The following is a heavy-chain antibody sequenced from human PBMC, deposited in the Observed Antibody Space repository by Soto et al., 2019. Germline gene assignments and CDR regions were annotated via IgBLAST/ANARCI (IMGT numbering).Heavy chain of an antibody. CDR1: GFTFDDYA. CDR3: AKDHSSSWNDAFDI. Sequence: PGGSLRLSCAASGFTFDDYAMHWVRQAPGKGLEWVSGISWNSGSIGYADSVKGRFTISRDNAKNSLYLQMNSLRAEDTALYYCAKDHSSSWNDAFDIWGQGTMVTVSS. J-gene: IGHJ3*02. D-gene: IGHD6-13*01. CDR2: ISWNSGSI. V-gene: IGHV3-9*01.